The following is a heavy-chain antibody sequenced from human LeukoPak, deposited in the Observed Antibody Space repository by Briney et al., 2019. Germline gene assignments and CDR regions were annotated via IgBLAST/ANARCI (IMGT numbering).Heavy chain of an antibody. V-gene: IGHV3-30*18. D-gene: IGHD6-13*01. CDR1: GFTFSSYG. Sequence: GGSLRLSCAASGFTFSSYGMHWVRQAPGKGLEWVAVISYDGSNKYYVDSVKGRFTISRDNSKNTLYLQMNSLRAEDTAVYYCAKGLSSSRWYYNWGQGTLVTVSS. J-gene: IGHJ4*02. CDR3: AKGLSSSRWYYN. CDR2: ISYDGSNK.